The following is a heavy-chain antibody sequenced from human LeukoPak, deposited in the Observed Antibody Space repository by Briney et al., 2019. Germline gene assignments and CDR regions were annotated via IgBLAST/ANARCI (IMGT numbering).Heavy chain of an antibody. CDR1: GFTFSSYA. CDR2: ISYDGSDK. V-gene: IGHV3-30*04. Sequence: PGRSLRLSCAASGFTFSSYAVHWVRQAPGKGLEWVAVISYDGSDKYYADSVKGRFTISRDNSQNTLYLQMNSLRAEDTAVYYCARGSSWLSYFDYCGQGTLVTVSS. J-gene: IGHJ4*02. CDR3: ARGSSWLSYFDY. D-gene: IGHD6-13*01.